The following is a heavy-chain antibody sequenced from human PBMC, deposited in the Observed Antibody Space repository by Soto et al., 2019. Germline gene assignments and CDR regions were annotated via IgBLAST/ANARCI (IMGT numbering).Heavy chain of an antibody. CDR2: ISYDGSNK. Sequence: QVQLVESGGGVVQPGRSLRLSCAASGFTFSSYGMHWVRQAPGKGLEWVAVISYDGSNKYYADSVKGRFTISRDNSKNTLYLQMNSLRAEDTAVYYCAKPGTDYDFWSGYSQTHHATDYWGQGTLVTVSS. J-gene: IGHJ4*02. V-gene: IGHV3-30*18. CDR1: GFTFSSYG. CDR3: AKPGTDYDFWSGYSQTHHATDY. D-gene: IGHD3-3*01.